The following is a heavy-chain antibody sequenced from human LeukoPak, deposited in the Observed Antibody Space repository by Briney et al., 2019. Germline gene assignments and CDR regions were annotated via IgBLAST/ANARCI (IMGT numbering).Heavy chain of an antibody. D-gene: IGHD3-22*01. CDR1: GGTFSSYA. Sequence: SVKVSCKASGGTFSSYAISWVRQAPGQGLEWMGRIIPILGIANYAQKFQGRVTITADKSTSTAYMELSSLRSEDTAVYYCAFISYYYDSSGYLDHWGQGTLVTVSS. CDR3: AFISYYYDSSGYLDH. J-gene: IGHJ4*02. CDR2: IIPILGIA. V-gene: IGHV1-69*04.